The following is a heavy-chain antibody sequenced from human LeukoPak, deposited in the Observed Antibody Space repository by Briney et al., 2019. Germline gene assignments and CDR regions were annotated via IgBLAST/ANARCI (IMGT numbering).Heavy chain of an antibody. Sequence: NSSETLSLTCTVSGGSISSYYWSWIRQPPGKGLEWIGYIYYSGGTNYNPSLKSRVTISVDTSKNQFSLKLSSVTAADTAVYYCARDGRLEPAEFDYWGQGTLVTVSS. CDR3: ARDGRLEPAEFDY. CDR2: IYYSGGT. J-gene: IGHJ4*02. V-gene: IGHV4-59*01. CDR1: GGSISSYY. D-gene: IGHD1-1*01.